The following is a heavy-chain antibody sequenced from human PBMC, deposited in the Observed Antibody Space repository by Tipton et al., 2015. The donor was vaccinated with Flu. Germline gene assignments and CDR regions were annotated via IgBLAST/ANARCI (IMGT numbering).Heavy chain of an antibody. CDR2: IHRSGSS. CDR3: ARRDFTNYVCDPKNWFDP. D-gene: IGHD4-11*01. Sequence: TLSLTCAVSGDPVSSAYFWYWIRPAPGKGLEWIAYIHRSGSSAHTLSLRNRDFISLEKSKIQFSLQMRSVTAADTAVYYCARRDFTNYVCDPKNWFDPWGQGTLVTVSS. V-gene: IGHV4-38-2*01. J-gene: IGHJ5*02. CDR1: GDPVSSAYF.